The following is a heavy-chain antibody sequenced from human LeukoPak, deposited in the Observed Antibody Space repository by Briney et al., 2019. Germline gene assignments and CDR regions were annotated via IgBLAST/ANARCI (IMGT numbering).Heavy chain of an antibody. CDR2: IYYSGST. CDR3: ARSSMYYYGSGSYYEIYYFDY. CDR1: GGSISSYY. D-gene: IGHD3-10*01. J-gene: IGHJ4*02. Sequence: SETLSLTCTVSGGSISSYYWSWIRQPPGKGLEWIGYIYYSGSTNYNPSLKSRVTISVDTSKNQFSLKLSSVTAADTAVYYCARSSMYYYGSGSYYEIYYFDYWGQGTLVTVSS. V-gene: IGHV4-59*01.